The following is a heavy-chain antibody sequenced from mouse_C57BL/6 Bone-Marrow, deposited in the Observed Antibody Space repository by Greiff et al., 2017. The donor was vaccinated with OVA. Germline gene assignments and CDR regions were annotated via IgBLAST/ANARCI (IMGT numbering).Heavy chain of an antibody. J-gene: IGHJ1*03. CDR3: ARWLPWYFDV. CDR1: GFTFSDYG. D-gene: IGHD2-2*01. Sequence: EVHLVESGGGLVKPGGSLKLSCAASGFTFSDYGMHWVRQAPEKGLEWVAYISSGSSTIYYADTVKGRFTISRDNAKNTLFLQMTSLRSEDTAMYYCARWLPWYFDVWGTGTTVTVSS. V-gene: IGHV5-17*01. CDR2: ISSGSSTI.